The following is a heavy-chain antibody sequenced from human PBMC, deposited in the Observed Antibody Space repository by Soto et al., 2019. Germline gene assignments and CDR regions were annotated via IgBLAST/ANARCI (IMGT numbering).Heavy chain of an antibody. CDR2: MNPGSGDT. V-gene: IGHV1-8*01. CDR1: GYSFTNND. D-gene: IGHD3-16*01. Sequence: GASVKVSWKASGYSFTNNDVSWVRQATGQGLEWMGWMNPGSGDTGYAQKFQGRVTMTRDISIATAYMELSDLRSDDTAIYYCARMATFGSLNWFDPWGQGTLVTVSS. J-gene: IGHJ5*02. CDR3: ARMATFGSLNWFDP.